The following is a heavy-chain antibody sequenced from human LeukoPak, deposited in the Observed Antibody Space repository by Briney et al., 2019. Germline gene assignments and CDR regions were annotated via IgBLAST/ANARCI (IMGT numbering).Heavy chain of an antibody. V-gene: IGHV3-33*01. D-gene: IGHD2-21*01. J-gene: IGHJ4*02. CDR3: ARGLWWSKYYFDY. CDR2: IWYDGSNK. CDR1: GFTFSSYG. Sequence: GGSLRLSCAASGFTFSSYGMHWVRQAPGKGLEWVAVIWYDGSNKYYADSVKGRFTISRDNSKNTLYLQMNSLGAEDTAVYYCARGLWWSKYYFDYWGQGTLVTVSS.